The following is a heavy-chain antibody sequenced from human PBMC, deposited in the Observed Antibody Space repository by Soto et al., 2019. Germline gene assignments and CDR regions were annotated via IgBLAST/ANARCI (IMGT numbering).Heavy chain of an antibody. J-gene: IGHJ4*02. D-gene: IGHD5-12*01. CDR3: AKGQEMATGHGTHFDN. CDR2: ISYDGTKK. CDR1: GFIFSSYG. Sequence: QMQLVESGGDVVQPGRSLRLSCAGSGFIFSSYGMHWVRQAPGKGLEWVADISYDGTKKYYADSVKGRFTISRDNSKNXLYLQMNSLRAEDTAMYYCAKGQEMATGHGTHFDNWGQGTLVAVSS. V-gene: IGHV3-30*18.